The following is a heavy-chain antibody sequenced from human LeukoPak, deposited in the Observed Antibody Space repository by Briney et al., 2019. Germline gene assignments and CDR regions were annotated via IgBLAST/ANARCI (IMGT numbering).Heavy chain of an antibody. Sequence: GRSLRLSCAASGFTFSSYAMHWVRQAPGKGLEWVAVISYDGSNKYYADSVKGRFTISRDNSKNTLYLQMNSLRAEDTAVYYCARVDSSGYYPEYFQHWGQGTLVTVSS. CDR3: ARVDSSGYYPEYFQH. J-gene: IGHJ1*01. CDR2: ISYDGSNK. CDR1: GFTFSSYA. D-gene: IGHD3-22*01. V-gene: IGHV3-30-3*01.